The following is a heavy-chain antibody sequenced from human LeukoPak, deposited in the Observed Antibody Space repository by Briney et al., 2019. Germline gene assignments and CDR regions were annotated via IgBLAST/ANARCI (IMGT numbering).Heavy chain of an antibody. J-gene: IGHJ6*03. D-gene: IGHD3-10*01. CDR2: INTNTGNP. V-gene: IGHV7-4-1*02. CDR1: GYTFTSYA. Sequence: ASVKVSCKASGYTFTSYAMNWVRQAPGQGLEWMGWINTNTGNPTYAQGFTGRFVFSLDTSVSTAYLQISSLKAEDTAVYYCARGGDYYGSGSQPYYYYYYMDVWGKGTTVTVS. CDR3: ARGGDYYGSGSQPYYYYYYMDV.